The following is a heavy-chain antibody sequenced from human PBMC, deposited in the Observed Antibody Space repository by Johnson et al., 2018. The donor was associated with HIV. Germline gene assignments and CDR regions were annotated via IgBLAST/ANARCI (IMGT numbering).Heavy chain of an antibody. J-gene: IGHJ3*02. CDR2: ISYDGSNK. Sequence: QVQLVESGGGVVQPGRSLRLSCAASGFTFSASAMHWVRQAPGKGLEWVAIISYDGSNKYYADSVKGRFTISRDNSKNTLYLQMNSLRPEDTAVYYCARDQRRSSWYTEGEKVGNAFDIWGQGTMVTVSS. V-gene: IGHV3-30*04. CDR1: GFTFSASA. CDR3: ARDQRRSSWYTEGEKVGNAFDI. D-gene: IGHD6-13*01.